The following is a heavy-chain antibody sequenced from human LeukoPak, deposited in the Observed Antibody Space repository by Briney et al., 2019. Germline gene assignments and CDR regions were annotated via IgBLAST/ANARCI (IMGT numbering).Heavy chain of an antibody. CDR3: ARSAVTGTSPFDF. Sequence: ASVKVSCKASGYTFTSYDIYWVRQATGQGLEWMGWMSPNSGNTGYAQKFQGRVAMTRDTSISTAYMELSSLRSDDTAVYYCARSAVTGTSPFDFWGQGTLVTVSS. J-gene: IGHJ4*02. CDR1: GYTFTSYD. CDR2: MSPNSGNT. D-gene: IGHD6-19*01. V-gene: IGHV1-8*01.